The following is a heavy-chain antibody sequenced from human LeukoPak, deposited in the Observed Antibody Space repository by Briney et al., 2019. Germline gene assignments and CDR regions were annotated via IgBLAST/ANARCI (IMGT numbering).Heavy chain of an antibody. CDR2: ISYDGSNK. V-gene: IGHV3-30-3*01. J-gene: IGHJ4*02. CDR1: GFTFSSYA. CDR3: ARDALSSASQ. Sequence: PGGSLRLSCAASGFTFSSYAMHWVRQAPGKGLEWVAVISYDGSNKYYADSVKGRFTISRDNSKNTLYLQMNSLRAEDTAVYYCARDALSSASQWGQGTLVTVSS.